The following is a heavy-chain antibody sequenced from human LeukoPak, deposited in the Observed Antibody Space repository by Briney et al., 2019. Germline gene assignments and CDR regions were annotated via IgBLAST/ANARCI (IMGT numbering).Heavy chain of an antibody. V-gene: IGHV3-30*04. CDR3: ARVSSGSFDY. Sequence: GGSLRLSCAASGFTFSSYAMHWVRQAPGKGLEWVAVISYDGSNKYYADSVKGRFTISRDNSKNTLYLQMNSLRAEDTAVYYCARVSSGSFDYWGQGTLVTVSS. D-gene: IGHD3-10*01. CDR1: GFTFSSYA. CDR2: ISYDGSNK. J-gene: IGHJ4*02.